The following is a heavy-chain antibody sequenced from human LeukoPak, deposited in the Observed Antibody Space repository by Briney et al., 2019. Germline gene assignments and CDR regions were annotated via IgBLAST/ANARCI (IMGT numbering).Heavy chain of an antibody. D-gene: IGHD6-19*01. CDR3: ARHVEQWLTPFDY. Sequence: SETLSLTCTVSGGFISSYYWSWIRQPPGKGLEWIGYIYYSGRTNYNPSLKSRVTISVDTSKNQFSLKLTSVTAADTAVYYCARHVEQWLTPFDYWGQGTLVTVSS. CDR2: IYYSGRT. V-gene: IGHV4-59*08. CDR1: GGFISSYY. J-gene: IGHJ4*02.